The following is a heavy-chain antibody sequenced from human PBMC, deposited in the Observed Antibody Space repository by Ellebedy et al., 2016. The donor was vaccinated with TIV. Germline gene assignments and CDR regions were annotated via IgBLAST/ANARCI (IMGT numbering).Heavy chain of an antibody. Sequence: GGSLRLSCAASGFTFNSYWMHWVRQGPGKGLVWVSRINSDGSTTSYADSVKGRFTISRDNAKNTLYLQMNSLRADGTAVYYCARDVGLRYFDYWGQGTLVIVSS. CDR3: ARDVGLRYFDY. CDR1: GFTFNSYW. V-gene: IGHV3-74*01. CDR2: INSDGSTT. D-gene: IGHD3-9*01. J-gene: IGHJ4*02.